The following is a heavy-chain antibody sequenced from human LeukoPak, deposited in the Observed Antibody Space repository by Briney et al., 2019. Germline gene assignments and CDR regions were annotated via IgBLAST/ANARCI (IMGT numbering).Heavy chain of an antibody. CDR2: IYYTGTS. D-gene: IGHD2-21*01. J-gene: IGHJ4*02. Sequence: SETLSLTCTVSGYSISSGYYWGWIRQPPGKGLEWIGYIYYTGTSNYNPSLKSRVTISVDTSKNQFSLKLSSVTAADTAVYYCARQESIYDYWGQGTLVTVSS. CDR3: ARQESIYDY. CDR1: GYSISSGYY. V-gene: IGHV4-38-2*02.